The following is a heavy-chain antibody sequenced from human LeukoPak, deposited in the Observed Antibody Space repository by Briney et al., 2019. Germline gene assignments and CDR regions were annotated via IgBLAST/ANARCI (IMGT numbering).Heavy chain of an antibody. CDR3: ARSKAHLSTSWYGTWFDP. D-gene: IGHD6-13*01. CDR1: GSSISSYY. CDR2: IYYSGST. J-gene: IGHJ5*02. V-gene: IGHV4-59*08. Sequence: SETLSLTCTVSGSSISSYYWSWIRQPPGKGLEWIGYIYYSGSTNYNPSLKSRVTISVDTSKNQFSLKLSSVTAADTAVYYWARSKAHLSTSWYGTWFDPWGQVTLVTVSS.